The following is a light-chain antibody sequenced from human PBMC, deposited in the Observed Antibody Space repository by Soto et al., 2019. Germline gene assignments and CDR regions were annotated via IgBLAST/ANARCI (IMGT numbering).Light chain of an antibody. J-gene: IGKJ1*01. Sequence: EIVMTQSPATLSVSPGERATLSCRASQSVSSNLAWYQQKPGQAPRLLIYGASTRATGIPARFSGSGSGTEFTLTISSLRSEDFAVYYCQQYNNWPRSWTFGQGTKVDIK. CDR1: QSVSSN. V-gene: IGKV3-15*01. CDR3: QQYNNWPRSWT. CDR2: GAS.